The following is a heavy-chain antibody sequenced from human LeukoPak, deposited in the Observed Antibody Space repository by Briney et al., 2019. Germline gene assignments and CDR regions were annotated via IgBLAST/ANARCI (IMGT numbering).Heavy chain of an antibody. J-gene: IGHJ4*02. Sequence: SETLSLTCTVSGGSISSSSHYWGWSRQPPGKGLEWIGSIYYSGRAYYNPSLTSRATISVDTSKNQFSLKLSSVTAADTAVYFCARGITYYYDSSGYYYDYWGQGTLVTVSS. CDR2: IYYSGRA. D-gene: IGHD3-22*01. CDR1: GGSISSSSHY. CDR3: ARGITYYYDSSGYYYDY. V-gene: IGHV4-39*07.